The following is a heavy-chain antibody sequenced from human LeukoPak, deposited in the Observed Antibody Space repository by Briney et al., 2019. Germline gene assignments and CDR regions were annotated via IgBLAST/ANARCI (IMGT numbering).Heavy chain of an antibody. CDR2: IYRDSSSI. J-gene: IGHJ6*02. D-gene: IGHD1-1*01. CDR1: GFTFDDYS. Sequence: GGSLRLSCAASGFTFDDYSMHWVRQAPGKGLEWVSGIYRDSSSIGYAASGKGLFTIFRDTAKNSLYLQMNRLRAEDTALYYGAKDGSWLERDYYDGSEVWGQGTTVTVSS. V-gene: IGHV3-9*01. CDR3: AKDGSWLERDYYDGSEV.